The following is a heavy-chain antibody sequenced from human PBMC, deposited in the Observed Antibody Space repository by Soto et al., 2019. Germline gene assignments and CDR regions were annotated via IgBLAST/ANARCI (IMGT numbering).Heavy chain of an antibody. CDR3: ARGRRHEERVFPAYDAHTPPPPGTLSPGPFAY. CDR1: GGSFSDYY. Sequence: QVQLQQWGARLLKPSETLSLTCAVYGGSFSDYYWNWIRQSPGKGLEWIAEISHSGASKFNPPLGGRVTISLDTSSHHLSLTMKSVTAADSAVYFWARGRRHEERVFPAYDAHTPPPPGTLSPGPFAYGGQGTVVTVSS. D-gene: IGHD5-12*01. J-gene: IGHJ4*02. V-gene: IGHV4-34*01. CDR2: ISHSGAS.